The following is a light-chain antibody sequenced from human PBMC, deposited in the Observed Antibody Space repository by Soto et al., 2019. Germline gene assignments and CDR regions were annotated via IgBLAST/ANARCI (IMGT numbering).Light chain of an antibody. CDR1: SSDFAVYNY. J-gene: IGLJ1*01. CDR3: VSFTTSRSYV. CDR2: DII. Sequence: QSALTQPASVSGSPGQSITISCTGTSSDFAVYNYVSWYQLHPGKAPKLMIYDIINRPSGVSNRFSGSKSGITASLTISGLQAEDEADYYCVSFTTSRSYVFGTGTKLTVL. V-gene: IGLV2-14*03.